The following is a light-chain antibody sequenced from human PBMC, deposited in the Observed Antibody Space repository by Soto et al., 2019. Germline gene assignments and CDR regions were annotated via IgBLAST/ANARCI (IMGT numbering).Light chain of an antibody. V-gene: IGLV1-44*01. CDR1: NSNIGSNS. CDR3: AAWDTSLNVYV. J-gene: IGLJ1*01. CDR2: TDN. Sequence: QSVLTQPPSVSGTPGQSVTISCSGRNSNIGSNSVNWYQQLPGTAPKLLIFTDNQRPSGVPDRFSGSKSGTSASLAISGLQPLDEADYYCAAWDTSLNVYVFGTGTKLTVL.